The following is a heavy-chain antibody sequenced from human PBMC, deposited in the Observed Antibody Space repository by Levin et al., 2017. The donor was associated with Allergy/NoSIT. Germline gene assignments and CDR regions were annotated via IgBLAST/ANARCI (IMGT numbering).Heavy chain of an antibody. J-gene: IGHJ4*02. D-gene: IGHD6-19*01. CDR2: INHSGST. CDR1: GGSFSGYY. V-gene: IGHV4-34*01. Sequence: PSETLSLTCAVYGGSFSGYYWSWIRQPPGKGLEWIGEINHSGSTNYNPSLKSRVTISVDTSKNQFSLKLSSVTAADTAVYYCARDSGWDGYVDYWGQGTLVTVSS. CDR3: ARDSGWDGYVDY.